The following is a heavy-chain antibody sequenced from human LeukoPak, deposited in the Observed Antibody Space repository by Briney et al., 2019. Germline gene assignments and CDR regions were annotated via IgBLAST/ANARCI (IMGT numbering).Heavy chain of an antibody. CDR2: ITWSGGST. CDR3: ARDWSGVSTSNDC. D-gene: IGHD3-3*01. Sequence: GGSLRLSCAASGFTFDDYGVNWVRQPPGKGLEWVSCITWSGGSTGYTDSVKGRFTISRDNAKYSLYLEMNSLRAEDTAVYYCARDWSGVSTSNDCWGQGTLVTVSS. V-gene: IGHV3-20*04. J-gene: IGHJ4*02. CDR1: GFTFDDYG.